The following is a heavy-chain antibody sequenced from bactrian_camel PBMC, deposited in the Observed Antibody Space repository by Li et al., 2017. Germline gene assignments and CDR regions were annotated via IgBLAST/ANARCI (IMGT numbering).Heavy chain of an antibody. CDR3: AKALGSGDYYTGEYNY. J-gene: IGHJ4*01. V-gene: IGHV3S1*01. CDR2: ISGTGLTT. D-gene: IGHD2*01. Sequence: HVQLVESGGGLMQPGGSLRLSCAASGFTFENYWMYWVRQAPGKGLEWVSGISGTGLTTWYVNSVKGRFSISRNNAGRTVDSHMSNLKSEDTALYYCAKALGSGDYYTGEYNYWGQGTQVTVS. CDR1: GFTFENYW.